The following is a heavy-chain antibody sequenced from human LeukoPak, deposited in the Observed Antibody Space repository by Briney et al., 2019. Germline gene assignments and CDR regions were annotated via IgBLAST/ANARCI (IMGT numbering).Heavy chain of an antibody. V-gene: IGHV4-59*01. J-gene: IGHJ6*02. D-gene: IGHD3-3*01. CDR2: IYYSGST. Sequence: SGTLSLTCTVSGGSISSYYWSWIRQPPGKGLEWIGYIYYSGSTNYNPSLKSRVTISVDTSKNQFSLKLSSVTAADTAVYYCARVPYYDFWSGSFYYGMDVWGQGTTVTVSS. CDR3: ARVPYYDFWSGSFYYGMDV. CDR1: GGSISSYY.